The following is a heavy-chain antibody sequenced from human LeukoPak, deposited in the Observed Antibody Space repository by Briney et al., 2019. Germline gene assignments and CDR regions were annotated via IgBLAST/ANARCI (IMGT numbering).Heavy chain of an antibody. J-gene: IGHJ2*01. Sequence: SETLSLTCTVSGGSISSYYWSWIRQPPGKGLEWIGYIYYSGSTNYNPSLKSRVTISVDTSKNQFSLKLSSVTAADTAVYYCARTRGSYWYFDLWGRGTLVTVSS. CDR1: GGSISSYY. V-gene: IGHV4-59*08. D-gene: IGHD1-26*01. CDR3: ARTRGSYWYFDL. CDR2: IYYSGST.